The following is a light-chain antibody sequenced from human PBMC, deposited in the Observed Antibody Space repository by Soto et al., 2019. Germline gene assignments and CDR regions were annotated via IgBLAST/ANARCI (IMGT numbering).Light chain of an antibody. CDR3: SSYAGSKVYYV. V-gene: IGLV2-8*01. CDR2: EVN. J-gene: IGLJ1*01. Sequence: SVLTQPRSASGSPGQSVTTSCTGTSSDVGGYNFVSWYQQHPGKAPKLMIFEVNKRPSGVPDRFSGSKSGNTASLTVSGLQAEDEADYYCSSYAGSKVYYVFGTGTNVTVL. CDR1: SSDVGGYNF.